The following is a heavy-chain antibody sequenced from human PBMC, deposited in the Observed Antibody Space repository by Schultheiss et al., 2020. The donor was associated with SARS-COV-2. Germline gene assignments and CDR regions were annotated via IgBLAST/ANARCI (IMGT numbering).Heavy chain of an antibody. V-gene: IGHV4-34*01. J-gene: IGHJ5*02. CDR3: ARATAARAPNWFDP. D-gene: IGHD6-6*01. Sequence: SETLSLICAVYGGSFSGDYWSWIRHPPGKGLEWIGEINHSGSTNYNPSLKSRVTISVDTSKNQFSLKLISVTAADTAVYYCARATAARAPNWFDPWGQGTLVTVSS. CDR1: GGSFSGDY. CDR2: INHSGST.